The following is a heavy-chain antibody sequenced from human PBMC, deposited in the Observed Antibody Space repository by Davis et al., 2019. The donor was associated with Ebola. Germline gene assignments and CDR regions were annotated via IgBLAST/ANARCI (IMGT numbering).Heavy chain of an antibody. Sequence: SVKVSCKASGGTFSSYAISWVRQAPGQGLEWMGGIIPIFGTANYAQKFQGRVTITADESTSTAYMELSSLRSEDTAVYYCARDLAIAAAGGWFDPWAREPWSPSPQ. V-gene: IGHV1-69*13. CDR1: GGTFSSYA. CDR3: ARDLAIAAAGGWFDP. D-gene: IGHD6-13*01. CDR2: IIPIFGTA. J-gene: IGHJ5*02.